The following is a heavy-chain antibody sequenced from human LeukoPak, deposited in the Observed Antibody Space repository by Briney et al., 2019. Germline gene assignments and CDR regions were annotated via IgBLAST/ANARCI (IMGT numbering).Heavy chain of an antibody. CDR1: GFTFSSYA. V-gene: IGHV3-23*01. CDR3: ASSSWSSEYFHY. Sequence: GGSLRLSCAASGFTFSSYAMSWVRQAPGKGLEWVSAISGSGGSTYYADSVKGRFTISRDNSKNTLYLQLNSLRAEDTAVYFCASSSWSSEYFHYWGQGTLVTVSS. J-gene: IGHJ1*01. CDR2: ISGSGGST. D-gene: IGHD6-13*01.